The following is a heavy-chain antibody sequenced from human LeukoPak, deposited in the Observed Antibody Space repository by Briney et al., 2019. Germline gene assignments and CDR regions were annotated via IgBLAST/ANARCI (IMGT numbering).Heavy chain of an antibody. J-gene: IGHJ5*02. CDR2: IDNSGTT. CDR1: GGSISSSSYN. CDR3: VRPPGIAAAWFDP. Sequence: SETLSLTCTISGGSISSSSYNWGWIRQTPGKGLEWIGSIDNSGTTYFNPSLKSRVTISVDTSKDQFSLKLGSVTAADTAVYFCVRPPGIAAAWFDPWGQGTLVTVSS. V-gene: IGHV4-39*01. D-gene: IGHD6-13*01.